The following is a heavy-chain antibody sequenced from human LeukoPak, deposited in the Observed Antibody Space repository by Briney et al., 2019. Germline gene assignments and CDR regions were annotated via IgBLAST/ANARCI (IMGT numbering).Heavy chain of an antibody. CDR3: ARGVYIAAAQYAY. CDR2: IYYSGTT. D-gene: IGHD6-13*01. V-gene: IGHV4-59*01. Sequence: SETLSLTCTVSGGSISSYYWSWIRQPPGKGLEWIAYIYYSGTTNYNPSLKSRVTISVDTSKNQFSLKLSSVTAAETAVYYWARGVYIAAAQYAYWGKGTLVTVSS. J-gene: IGHJ4*02. CDR1: GGSISSYY.